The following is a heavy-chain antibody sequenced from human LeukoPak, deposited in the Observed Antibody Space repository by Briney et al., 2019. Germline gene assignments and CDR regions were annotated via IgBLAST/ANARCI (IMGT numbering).Heavy chain of an antibody. V-gene: IGHV3-30*01. CDR1: GFTFSSYA. Sequence: GRSLRLSCAASGFTFSSYAMHWVRQAPGKGLEWVAVISYDGSNKYYADSVKGRFTTSRDNSKNTLYLQMNSLRAEDTAVYYCASGGDYYDSSGYPGYWGQGTLVTVSS. CDR2: ISYDGSNK. CDR3: ASGGDYYDSSGYPGY. J-gene: IGHJ4*02. D-gene: IGHD3-22*01.